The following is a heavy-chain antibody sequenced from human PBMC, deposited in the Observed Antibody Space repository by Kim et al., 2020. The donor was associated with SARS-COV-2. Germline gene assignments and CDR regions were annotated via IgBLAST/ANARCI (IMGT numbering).Heavy chain of an antibody. J-gene: IGHJ3*02. CDR3: ARADVLRYFDWLFSDAFDI. Sequence: ASVKVSCKASGYTFTSYAMHWVRQAPGQRLEWMGWINAGNGNTKYSQKFQGRVTITRDTSASTAYMELSSLRSEDTAVYYCARADVLRYFDWLFSDAFDIWGQGTMVTVSS. D-gene: IGHD3-9*01. CDR2: INAGNGNT. V-gene: IGHV1-3*01. CDR1: GYTFTSYA.